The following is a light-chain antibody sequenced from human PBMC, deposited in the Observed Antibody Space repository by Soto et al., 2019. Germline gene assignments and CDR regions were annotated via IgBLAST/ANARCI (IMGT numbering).Light chain of an antibody. CDR1: SSNIGGYY. Sequence: QSVLTQPPSASGTPGQRVTISCSGSSSNIGGYYVSWYQQLPGTAPKVLIYRNNKRPSGVPDRFSGSKSGTSASLAISGLRSDDEADYYCAAWDDSLSGDVFGTGTKLTVL. CDR2: RNN. V-gene: IGLV1-47*01. CDR3: AAWDDSLSGDV. J-gene: IGLJ1*01.